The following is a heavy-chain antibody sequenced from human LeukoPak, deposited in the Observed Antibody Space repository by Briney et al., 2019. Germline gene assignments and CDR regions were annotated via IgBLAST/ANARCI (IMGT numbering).Heavy chain of an antibody. Sequence: GGSLRLSCAASGFTFTTYAMSWVRQAPGKGLEWVSGITDSGGSTFYADAVKGRFTISRDNSKNTLYLQMNSLRAEDTAVYYCAKMAIVGNWFDPWGQGTLVTVSS. J-gene: IGHJ5*02. D-gene: IGHD5-12*01. CDR3: AKMAIVGNWFDP. CDR2: ITDSGGST. CDR1: GFTFTTYA. V-gene: IGHV3-23*01.